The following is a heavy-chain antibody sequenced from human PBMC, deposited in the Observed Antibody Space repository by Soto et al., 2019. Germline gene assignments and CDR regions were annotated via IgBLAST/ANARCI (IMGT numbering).Heavy chain of an antibody. J-gene: IGHJ2*01. CDR2: IDPSDSYT. D-gene: IGHD3-3*01. CDR1: GYSFTIYC. CDR3: ARPFLWSGYDWYFDL. V-gene: IGHV5-10-1*01. Sequence: GESLKISCNGSGYSFTIYCISLVLQMPGKGLEWMGRIDPSDSYTNYSPSFQGHVTISADKSISTAYLQWSSLKASDTAMYYCARPFLWSGYDWYFDLWGRGTLVTVS.